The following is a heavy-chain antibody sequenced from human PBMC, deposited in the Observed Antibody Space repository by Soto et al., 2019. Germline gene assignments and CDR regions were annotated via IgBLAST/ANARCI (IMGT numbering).Heavy chain of an antibody. D-gene: IGHD3-16*01. V-gene: IGHV3-30*14. Sequence: QVQLVESGGGVVQPGRSLRLSCAASGFFFSSYTMHWVRQAQGKGLEWVAAISHDGSNKYYADSVKGRFTISRDNFKNTLSLQMNSLRVEDTAVYYWASTTVWKNAFEIWGQGTLVSVSS. J-gene: IGHJ3*02. CDR3: ASTTVWKNAFEI. CDR2: ISHDGSNK. CDR1: GFFFSSYT.